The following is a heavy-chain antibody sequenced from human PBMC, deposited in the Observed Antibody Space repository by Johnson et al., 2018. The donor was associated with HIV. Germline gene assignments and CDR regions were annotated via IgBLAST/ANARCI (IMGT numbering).Heavy chain of an antibody. D-gene: IGHD3-16*01. J-gene: IGHJ3*02. CDR2: IKQDGSEK. CDR3: ARSIITSPVGAFDI. CDR1: GFTFSSYW. V-gene: IGHV3-7*05. Sequence: MQLVESGGGVVQPGMSLILSCAASGFTFSSYWMSWVRQAPGKGLEWVANIKQDGSEKYYVDSVKGRFTIFRDNAKNSLYLQMNGLNPEDTALYYCARSIITSPVGAFDIWGQGTMVTVSS.